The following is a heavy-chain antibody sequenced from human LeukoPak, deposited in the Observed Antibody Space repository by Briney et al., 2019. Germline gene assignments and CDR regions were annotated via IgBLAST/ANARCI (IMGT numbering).Heavy chain of an antibody. V-gene: IGHV3-23*01. D-gene: IGHD3-10*01. J-gene: IGHJ5*02. Sequence: PGGSLRLSCAASGFTFSSYAMNWVRQAPGKGLEWVSAISGSGGSTYYADSVKGRFTISRDNSKNTLYLQMNSLRAEDTAVYYCAKGFGAYGSGREFDPWGQGTLVTVSS. CDR2: ISGSGGST. CDR1: GFTFSSYA. CDR3: AKGFGAYGSGREFDP.